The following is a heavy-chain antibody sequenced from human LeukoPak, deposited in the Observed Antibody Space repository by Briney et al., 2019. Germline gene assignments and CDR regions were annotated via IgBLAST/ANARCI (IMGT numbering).Heavy chain of an antibody. D-gene: IGHD6-19*01. CDR1: GGTFSSYA. J-gene: IGHJ4*02. V-gene: IGHV1-69*13. CDR2: IIPIFGTA. Sequence: SVKVSCKASGGTFSSYAISWARQAPGQGLEWMGGIIPIFGTANYAQKFQGRVTITADESTSTAYMELSSLRSEDTAVYYCARSIWYSSGWYGNQDYWGQGTLVTVSS. CDR3: ARSIWYSSGWYGNQDY.